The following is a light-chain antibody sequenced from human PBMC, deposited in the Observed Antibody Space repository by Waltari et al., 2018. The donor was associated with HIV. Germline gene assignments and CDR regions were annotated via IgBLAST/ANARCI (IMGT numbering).Light chain of an antibody. Sequence: SYVLTQPPSVSVAPGKTAKIACEGDNLEIKSVHWYQQRPGQAPIQVIDDDSDRPSGIPERFSGSNSGNTATLRLARVEVGDEADYYCQVWDSSSDHWVFGGGTKLTVL. CDR2: DDS. CDR1: NLEIKS. CDR3: QVWDSSSDHWV. V-gene: IGLV3-21*04. J-gene: IGLJ3*02.